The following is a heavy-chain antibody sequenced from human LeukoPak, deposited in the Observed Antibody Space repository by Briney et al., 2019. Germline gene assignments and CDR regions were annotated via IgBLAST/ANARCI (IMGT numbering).Heavy chain of an antibody. V-gene: IGHV1-2*06. J-gene: IGHJ4*02. CDR1: GYTFTDYY. CDR2: INPNSGGT. CDR3: ARDFERPDY. Sequence: GASVKASCKASGYTFTDYYIHWVRQAPGQGLVWMGRINPNSGGTNYAQKFQGRVTMTRDTSISTAYMELRRLRSDDTAVYYCARDFERPDYWGQGTLVTVSS.